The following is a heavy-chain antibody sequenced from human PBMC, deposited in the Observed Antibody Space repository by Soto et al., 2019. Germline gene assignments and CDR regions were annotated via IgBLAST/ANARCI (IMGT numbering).Heavy chain of an antibody. CDR2: ISTSGGRP. V-gene: IGHV3-23*01. D-gene: IGHD3-16*02. CDR1: GIAFSNYA. CDR3: AKDPDRYDYVWGTYRYIDP. J-gene: IGHJ5*02. Sequence: EVQLLESGGGLVQPGGSLRLSCTASGIAFSNYAMSWVRQAPRKGLEWVSTISTSGGRPYYADSVKGRFTISRDNSKNTLYLQMNSLRAEDTAVYYCAKDPDRYDYVWGTYRYIDPWGQGTLVTVSS.